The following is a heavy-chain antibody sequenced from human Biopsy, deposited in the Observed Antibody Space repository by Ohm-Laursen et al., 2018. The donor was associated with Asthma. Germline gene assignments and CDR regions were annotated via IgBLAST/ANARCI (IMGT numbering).Heavy chain of an antibody. CDR1: DASINSGGYS. V-gene: IGHV4-30-2*01. D-gene: IGHD5-24*01. J-gene: IGHJ4*02. Sequence: TLSLTCVVSDASINSGGYSWEWVPQPPREGLGLFSYPFHSGTTYYNPSLKSRVTISFDRAQRQFSLKLTSVTAADTAVYYCARQQFATSPDDYWGRGTLVTVSS. CDR2: PFHSGTT. CDR3: ARQQFATSPDDY.